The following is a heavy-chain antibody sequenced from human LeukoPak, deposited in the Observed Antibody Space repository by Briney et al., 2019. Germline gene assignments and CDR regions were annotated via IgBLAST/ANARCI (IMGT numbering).Heavy chain of an antibody. CDR3: AKDIGGLNY. CDR1: GFIFRNYW. Sequence: TGGSLRLSCVASGFIFRNYWTSWVRQAPGKGLEWVANINHDGGDKKYVDSVKGRFTISRDNRKKSLYLQMNSLRTEDTALYYCAKDIGGLNYCGQGTLVTVSS. D-gene: IGHD1-26*01. J-gene: IGHJ4*02. V-gene: IGHV3-7*05. CDR2: INHDGGDK.